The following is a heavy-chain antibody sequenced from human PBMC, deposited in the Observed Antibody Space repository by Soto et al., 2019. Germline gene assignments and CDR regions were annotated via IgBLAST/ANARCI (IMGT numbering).Heavy chain of an antibody. D-gene: IGHD3-10*01. J-gene: IGHJ6*02. Sequence: PGGSLRLSCAASGFTFSSHTMNWVRQAPGKGLEWISYITSTSSTKNYADSVKGRFTISRDNANNSLYLQMNSLRDEDTAVYYCARRITMVRGPYCYYARDVWGQGTTVTVSS. CDR2: ITSTSSTK. V-gene: IGHV3-48*02. CDR1: GFTFSSHT. CDR3: ARRITMVRGPYCYYARDV.